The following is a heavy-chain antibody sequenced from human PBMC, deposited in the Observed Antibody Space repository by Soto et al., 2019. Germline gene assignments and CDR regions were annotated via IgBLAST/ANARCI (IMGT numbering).Heavy chain of an antibody. V-gene: IGHV1-69*13. Sequence: GVSVKVSCKASGRTFTNFIMNWVRQTPGQGLEWMGGIVPMFGTPTYAQKFKGRLTISATGSTSTAYMELTSLTSEDTAVYYCARNGTYSSSLSQYSGMDVWGQGTTVTVSS. CDR1: GRTFTNFI. CDR2: IVPMFGTP. J-gene: IGHJ6*02. D-gene: IGHD6-6*01. CDR3: ARNGTYSSSLSQYSGMDV.